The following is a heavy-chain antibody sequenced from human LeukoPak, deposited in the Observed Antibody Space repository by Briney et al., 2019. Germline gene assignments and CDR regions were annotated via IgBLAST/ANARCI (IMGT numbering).Heavy chain of an antibody. CDR2: INTDTRGT. V-gene: IGHV3-74*01. CDR1: GFTVTDYW. Sequence: PGRSLRLSCAASGFTVTDYWMHWVRQAPCKALVWVSIINTDTRGTYYADSVKGRFTISRDNAKSTLYLQMDSLRAEDTAVYYCARAGAYHFDNWGQGTLVTVSS. D-gene: IGHD3-16*01. J-gene: IGHJ4*02. CDR3: ARAGAYHFDN.